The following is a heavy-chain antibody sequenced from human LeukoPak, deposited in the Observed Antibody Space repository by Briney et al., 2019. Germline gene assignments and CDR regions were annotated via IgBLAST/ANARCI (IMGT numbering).Heavy chain of an antibody. CDR2: IIPIFGTA. Sequence: SVKVSCTASVGTFSSYAISWVRQAPGQGLEWMGGIIPIFGTANYAQKFQGRVTITADESTSTANMELSSLRSEDTAVYYCARWGGDSSGYAIDYWGQGTLVTVSS. CDR1: VGTFSSYA. CDR3: ARWGGDSSGYAIDY. D-gene: IGHD3-22*01. J-gene: IGHJ4*02. V-gene: IGHV1-69*01.